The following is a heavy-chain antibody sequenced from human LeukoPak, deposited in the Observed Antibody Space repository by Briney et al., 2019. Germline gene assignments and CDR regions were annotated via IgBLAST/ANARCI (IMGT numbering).Heavy chain of an antibody. CDR2: IYPGDSDT. CDR1: GYIFTNYW. Sequence: GESLEISCKGSGYIFTNYWIGWVRQLPRKDLEWMGIIYPGDSDTKYTPAFQGQVTFSIDKSTSSASLRWSSLKASDTAIYYCAGLEAGPGISYYYGMDVWGQGTTVTVSS. CDR3: AGLEAGPGISYYYGMDV. D-gene: IGHD6-19*01. V-gene: IGHV5-51*01. J-gene: IGHJ6*02.